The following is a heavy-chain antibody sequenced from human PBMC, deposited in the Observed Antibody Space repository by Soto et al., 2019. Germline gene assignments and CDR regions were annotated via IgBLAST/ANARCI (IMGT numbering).Heavy chain of an antibody. Sequence: QVQLQQWGAGLSKPSETLSLTCAVYGGSFSGYYWSWIRQPPGKGLEWIGEINHSGSTNYNPSLKSRVTISVDTSKNQFSLKLSSVTAADTAVYYCARGWVRNWFDPWGQGTLVTVSS. J-gene: IGHJ5*02. V-gene: IGHV4-34*01. CDR3: ARGWVRNWFDP. CDR1: GGSFSGYY. D-gene: IGHD1-1*01. CDR2: INHSGST.